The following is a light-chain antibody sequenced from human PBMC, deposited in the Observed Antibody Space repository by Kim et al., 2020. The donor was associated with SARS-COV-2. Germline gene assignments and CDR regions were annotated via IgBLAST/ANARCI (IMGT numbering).Light chain of an antibody. V-gene: IGLV3-25*03. J-gene: IGLJ2*01. Sequence: VSPGQTARITCSGDALPKKYAYWYQQKPGQAPVLVIYKDRERPSGIPERFSGSSSGTTVTLTISGVQAEDEIDYYCQSADSSGTVVFGGGTQLTVL. CDR3: QSADSSGTVV. CDR1: ALPKKY. CDR2: KDR.